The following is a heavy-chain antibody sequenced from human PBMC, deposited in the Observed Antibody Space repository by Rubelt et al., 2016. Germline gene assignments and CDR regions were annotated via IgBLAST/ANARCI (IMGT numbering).Heavy chain of an antibody. CDR1: GYTFTSYG. D-gene: IGHD2-21*01. Sequence: QVQLVQSGAEVKKPGASVKVSCKASGYTFTSYGISWVRQAPGQGLEWMGWLSAYNGNTNYAQRLRGRVTRTTDTSTSTAYMELRSLGSGDTAVYYCAREVMAISDYWGQGTLVTVSS. CDR3: AREVMAISDY. V-gene: IGHV1-18*01. CDR2: LSAYNGNT. J-gene: IGHJ4*02.